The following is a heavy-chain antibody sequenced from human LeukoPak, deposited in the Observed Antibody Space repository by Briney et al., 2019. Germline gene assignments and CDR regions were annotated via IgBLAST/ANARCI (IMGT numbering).Heavy chain of an antibody. CDR1: GGSISSGSYY. V-gene: IGHV4-61*02. CDR2: IYTSGST. Sequence: SETLSLTCTVSGGSISSGSYYWSWIRQPAGKGLEWIGRIYTSGSTNYNPSLKSRVTISVDTSKNQFSLKLSSVTAADTAVYYCARAPTPYYYDSSGYPYFDYWGQGTLVTVSS. D-gene: IGHD3-22*01. J-gene: IGHJ4*02. CDR3: ARAPTPYYYDSSGYPYFDY.